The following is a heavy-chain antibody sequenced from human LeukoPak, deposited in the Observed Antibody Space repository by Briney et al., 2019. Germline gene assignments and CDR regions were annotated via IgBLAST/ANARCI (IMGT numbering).Heavy chain of an antibody. D-gene: IGHD2-2*03. J-gene: IGHJ6*03. Sequence: GGSLRLSCAASGFTFSSYGMHWVRQAPGKGLEWVAFIRYDGSNKYYADSVKGRFTISRDNSKNTLYLQMNSLRAEDTAVYYCAKDQVDIVVVPAAPDYYYYYYMDVWGEGTTVTISS. CDR3: AKDQVDIVVVPAAPDYYYYYYMDV. CDR2: IRYDGSNK. CDR1: GFTFSSYG. V-gene: IGHV3-30*02.